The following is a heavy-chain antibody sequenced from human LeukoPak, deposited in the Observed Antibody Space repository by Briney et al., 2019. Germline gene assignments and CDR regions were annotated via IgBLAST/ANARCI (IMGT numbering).Heavy chain of an antibody. CDR2: IYSSGTT. CDR3: ARFGDYRSYYFDY. Sequence: SETLSLTCTVSGGPITSYYWNWIRQPPGKGLEWIGYIYSSGTTNYNPSLKSRLTVSVDTPKNRFSLNLTSVTAADTAIYYCARFGDYRSYYFDYWGQGTLVTVSS. V-gene: IGHV4-59*01. CDR1: GGPITSYY. J-gene: IGHJ4*02. D-gene: IGHD4-17*01.